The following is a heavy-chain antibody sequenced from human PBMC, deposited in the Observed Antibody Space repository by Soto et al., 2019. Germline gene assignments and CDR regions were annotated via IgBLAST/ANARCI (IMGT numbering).Heavy chain of an antibody. Sequence: SETLSLTCTVSGGSISSSSYYWGWIRQPPGKGLEWIGSIYYSGSTYYNPSLKSRVTLSVDTSKNQFSLKLSSVTAADTAVYYCARFRPPARITIFGVDQGKGFYFDYWGQGTLVTVSS. CDR1: GGSISSSSYY. CDR3: ARFRPPARITIFGVDQGKGFYFDY. V-gene: IGHV4-39*01. CDR2: IYYSGST. J-gene: IGHJ4*02. D-gene: IGHD3-3*01.